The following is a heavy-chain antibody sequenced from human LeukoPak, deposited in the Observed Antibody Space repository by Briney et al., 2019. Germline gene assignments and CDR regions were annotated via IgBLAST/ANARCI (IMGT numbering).Heavy chain of an antibody. D-gene: IGHD3-3*01. CDR3: ARDPTYYDFWSGTLDY. Sequence: GASVKVSCKASGYTFTSYGISWVRQAPGQGLEWMGWISAYNGNTNYAQKLQGRVTMTTDTSTSTAYMELRSLRSDDTAVYYCARDPTYYDFWSGTLDYWGQGTLVTVSS. J-gene: IGHJ4*02. CDR1: GYTFTSYG. V-gene: IGHV1-18*04. CDR2: ISAYNGNT.